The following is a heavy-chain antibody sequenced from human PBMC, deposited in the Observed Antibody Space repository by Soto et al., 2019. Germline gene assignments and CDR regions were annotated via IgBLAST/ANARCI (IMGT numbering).Heavy chain of an antibody. CDR1: GFTFDDYA. CDR3: AKDITGAGELRVMEDAFDI. Sequence: GGSLRLSCAASGFTFDDYAMHWVRQAPGKGLEWVSGISWNSGSIGYADSVKGRFTISRDNAKNSLYLQMNSLRAEDTALYYCAKDITGAGELRVMEDAFDIWGQGTMVTVSS. V-gene: IGHV3-9*01. D-gene: IGHD1-26*01. CDR2: ISWNSGSI. J-gene: IGHJ3*02.